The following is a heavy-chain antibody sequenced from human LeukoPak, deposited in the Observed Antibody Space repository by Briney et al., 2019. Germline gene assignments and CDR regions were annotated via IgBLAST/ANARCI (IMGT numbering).Heavy chain of an antibody. J-gene: IGHJ5*02. V-gene: IGHV4-59*08. CDR3: ARYYDFWSGYRFDP. D-gene: IGHD3-3*01. CDR1: GGSISSYY. Sequence: SETLSLTCTVSGGSISSYYWSWIRQPPGKGLEWIGSIYHSGSTYYNPSLKSRVTISVDTSKNQFSLKLSSVTAADTAVYYCARYYDFWSGYRFDPWGQGTLVTVSS. CDR2: IYHSGST.